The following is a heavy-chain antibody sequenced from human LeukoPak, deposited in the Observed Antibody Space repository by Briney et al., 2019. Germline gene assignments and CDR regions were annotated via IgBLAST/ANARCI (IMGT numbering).Heavy chain of an antibody. Sequence: GGSLRLSCAASGFTFSSYAMSWVRQAPGKGLEWVSAISGSGGSTYYADSVKGRFTISRDNSKNTLYLQMNSLRAEDTAVYYCARGGYYDILTGYYTEPADYWGQGTLVTVSS. J-gene: IGHJ4*02. D-gene: IGHD3-9*01. V-gene: IGHV3-23*01. CDR2: ISGSGGST. CDR1: GFTFSSYA. CDR3: ARGGYYDILTGYYTEPADY.